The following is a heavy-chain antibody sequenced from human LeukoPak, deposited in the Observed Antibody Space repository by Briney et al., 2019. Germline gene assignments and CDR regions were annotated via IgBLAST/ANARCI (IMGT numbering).Heavy chain of an antibody. CDR3: ASAYDSSGYNAFDI. V-gene: IGHV4-59*01. Sequence: PSETLSLTCTVSGGSISSYYWSWIRQPSGKGPEWIGYIYYSGSTNYNPSLKSRVTISVDTSKNQFSLKLSSVTAADTAVYYCASAYDSSGYNAFDIWGQGTMVTVSS. D-gene: IGHD3-22*01. J-gene: IGHJ3*02. CDR2: IYYSGST. CDR1: GGSISSYY.